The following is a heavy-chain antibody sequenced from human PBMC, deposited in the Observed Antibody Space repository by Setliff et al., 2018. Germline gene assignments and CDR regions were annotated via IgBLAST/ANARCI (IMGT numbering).Heavy chain of an antibody. J-gene: IGHJ4*01. CDR3: VRPGGTTVVARHFDY. D-gene: IGHD2-15*01. CDR2: ISYSGTP. V-gene: IGHV4-39*01. CDR1: DDSFTSSRYY. Sequence: TSETLSLTCTVSDDSFTSSRYYWGRIRQAPGSGLEWIGSISYSGTPYYNASVESRVTISIDTSRNQFSLELRSVTVADTATYYCVRPGGTTVVARHFDYWGSGILVTVSS.